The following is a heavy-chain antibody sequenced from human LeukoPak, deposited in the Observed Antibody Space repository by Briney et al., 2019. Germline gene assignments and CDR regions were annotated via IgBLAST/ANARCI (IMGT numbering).Heavy chain of an antibody. CDR2: IIPIFGTA. J-gene: IGHJ5*02. Sequence: ASVKVSCKASGGTFSSYAISWVRQAPGQGLEWMGGIIPIFGTANYAQKFQGRVTITADKSTSTAYMELSSLRSEDTAVYYCARSVLRYFPNWFDPWGQGTLVTVSS. D-gene: IGHD3-9*01. CDR3: ARSVLRYFPNWFDP. V-gene: IGHV1-69*06. CDR1: GGTFSSYA.